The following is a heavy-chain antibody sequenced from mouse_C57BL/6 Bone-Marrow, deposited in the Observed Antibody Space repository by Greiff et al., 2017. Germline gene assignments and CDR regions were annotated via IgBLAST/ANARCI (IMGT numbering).Heavy chain of an antibody. J-gene: IGHJ3*01. CDR2: IDPSDSET. D-gene: IGHD2-3*01. CDR3: AREGDGYYAWFAY. CDR1: GYTFTSYW. Sequence: QVHVKQPGAELVRPGSSVKLSCKASGYTFTSYWMHWVKQRPIQGLEWIGNIDPSDSETHYNQKFKDKATLTVDKSSRTAYMQLSSLTSEDSAVYYCAREGDGYYAWFAYWGQGTLVTVSA. V-gene: IGHV1-52*01.